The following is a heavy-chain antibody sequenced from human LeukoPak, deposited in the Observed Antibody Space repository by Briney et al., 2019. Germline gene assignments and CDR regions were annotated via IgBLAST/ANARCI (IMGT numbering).Heavy chain of an antibody. D-gene: IGHD2-2*01. J-gene: IGHJ6*03. CDR2: IYYSGST. CDR1: GGSISSSSYY. CDR3: ARDIVVVPADLYYYYMDV. Sequence: SETLSLTCTVSGGSISSSSYYWGWIRQPPGKGLEWIGSIYYSGSTYYNPSLKSPVTISVDTFKNQFSLKLSSVTAADTAVYYCARDIVVVPADLYYYYMDVWGKGTTVTVSS. V-gene: IGHV4-39*01.